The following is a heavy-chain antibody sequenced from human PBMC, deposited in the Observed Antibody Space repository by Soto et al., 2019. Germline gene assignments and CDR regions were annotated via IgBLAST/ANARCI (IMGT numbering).Heavy chain of an antibody. V-gene: IGHV2-70*04. CDR1: GFSLSTSGMR. J-gene: IGHJ4*02. Sequence: SGPTLVNPTQTLTLTCTFSGFSLSTSGMRVSWIRQPPGKALEWLARIDWDDDEFYSASLKTRLTISKDTSKNQVVLTMTNMEHVDTATYYCVRNTDYWGQGTLVTVYS. CDR3: VRNTDY. D-gene: IGHD2-2*02. CDR2: IDWDDDE.